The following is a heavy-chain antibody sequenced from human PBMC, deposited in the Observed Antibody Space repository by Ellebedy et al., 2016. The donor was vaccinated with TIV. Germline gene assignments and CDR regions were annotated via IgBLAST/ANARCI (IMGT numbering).Heavy chain of an antibody. CDR2: ISHTGSRT. V-gene: IGHV3-23*01. D-gene: IGHD5-18*01. CDR1: GFTFSSYA. J-gene: IGHJ4*02. CDR3: AKDRTPGDGYWVFDF. Sequence: GESLKISCAASGFTFSSYAMSWVRQAPGKGLEWVSTISHTGSRTYYADSVEGRFTISRDNSKKTLYLQMSSLRAEDTAVYYCAKDRTPGDGYWVFDFWGQGTLVTVST.